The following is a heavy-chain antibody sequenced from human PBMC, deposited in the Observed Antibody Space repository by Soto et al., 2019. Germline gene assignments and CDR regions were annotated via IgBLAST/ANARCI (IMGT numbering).Heavy chain of an antibody. Sequence: QVQLVQSGPDLKRPGASMKVSCKASGYTFTSYGISWVRQAPGQGLEWMAWISPLKGRTQYSQKAQGRVTLSTDTPSNAAYMEMTGLRVDDTAVYYCARVRQVVVYFYYYMDVWGKGTTVIVSS. CDR1: GYTFTSYG. J-gene: IGHJ6*03. D-gene: IGHD6-6*01. V-gene: IGHV1-18*04. CDR2: ISPLKGRT. CDR3: ARVRQVVVYFYYYMDV.